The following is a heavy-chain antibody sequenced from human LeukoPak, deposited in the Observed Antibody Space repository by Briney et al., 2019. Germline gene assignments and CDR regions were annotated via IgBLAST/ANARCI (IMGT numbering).Heavy chain of an antibody. CDR2: ISSSSSYI. CDR3: ARGYSNYVSYFDY. V-gene: IGHV3-21*01. J-gene: IGHJ4*02. D-gene: IGHD4-11*01. Sequence: GGSLRLSCAASGFTFRNYAMSWVRQAPGKGLEWVSSISSSSSYIYYADSVKGRFTISRDNAKNSLYLQMNSLRAEDTAVYYCARGYSNYVSYFDYWGQGTLVTVSS. CDR1: GFTFRNYA.